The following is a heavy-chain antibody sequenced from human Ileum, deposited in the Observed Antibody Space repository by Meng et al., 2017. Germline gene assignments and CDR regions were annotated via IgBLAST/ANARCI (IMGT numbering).Heavy chain of an antibody. D-gene: IGHD2-15*01. CDR2: FVNYVDT. Sequence: QVHLLHAGPEVKKPGASVRVSCKASGYTFGSYGICWVRQAPGQGLEWMGWFVNYVDTYPAPKFQGRVTMTTDTHTNTAFMELRSLTSDDTAVYYCASGTPGRSYCDYWGQGTLVTVSS. CDR3: ASGTPGRSYCDY. CDR1: GYTFGSYG. J-gene: IGHJ4*02. V-gene: IGHV1-18*01.